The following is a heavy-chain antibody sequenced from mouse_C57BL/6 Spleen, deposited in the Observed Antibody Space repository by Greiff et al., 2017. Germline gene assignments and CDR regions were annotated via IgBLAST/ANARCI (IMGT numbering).Heavy chain of an antibody. Sequence: EVQLQQSGPELVKPGASVKISCKASGYSFTGYYMNWVKQSPEKSLEWIGDINPSTGGTTYNQKFKAKATLTVDKSSSTAYMQLKSLTSEDSAVYYCARSRYGSSYVYAMDYWGQGTSVTVSS. CDR1: GYSFTGYY. CDR3: ARSRYGSSYVYAMDY. J-gene: IGHJ4*01. D-gene: IGHD1-1*01. V-gene: IGHV1-42*01. CDR2: INPSTGGT.